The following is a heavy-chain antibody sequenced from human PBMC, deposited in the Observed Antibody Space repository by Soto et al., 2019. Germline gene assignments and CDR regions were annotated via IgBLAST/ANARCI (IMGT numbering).Heavy chain of an antibody. V-gene: IGHV1-69*13. CDR1: GGTFSSYA. J-gene: IGHJ6*02. CDR2: VIPIFGTA. Sequence: SVKVSCKASGGTFSSYAISWVRQAPGQGLEWMGGVIPIFGTANYAQKFQGRVTITADESTSTAYMELSSLRSEDTAVYYCARRGPELYASRRYYYYYGTDVWGQGTTVTVS. CDR3: ARRGPELYASRRYYYYYGTDV. D-gene: IGHD2-8*01.